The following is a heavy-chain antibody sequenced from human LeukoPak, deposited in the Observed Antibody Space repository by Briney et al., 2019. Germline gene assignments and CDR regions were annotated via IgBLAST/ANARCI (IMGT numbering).Heavy chain of an antibody. CDR1: GFIFANYA. CDR3: ARTSGREKNFDF. V-gene: IGHV3-30-3*01. J-gene: IGHJ4*02. Sequence: PGGSLILSCAASGFIFANYAMHWVRQAPGKGLEWVSLISYDGATSFYADSMKGRFTVSRDNSNNTLYLHLSGLKTEDTAIYYCARTSGREKNFDFWGQGTLVTVSP. CDR2: ISYDGATS. D-gene: IGHD1-26*01.